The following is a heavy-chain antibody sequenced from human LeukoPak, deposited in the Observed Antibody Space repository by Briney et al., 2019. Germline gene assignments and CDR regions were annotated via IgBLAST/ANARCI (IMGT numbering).Heavy chain of an antibody. Sequence: ASVKVSCKASGYTFTGYYMHWVRQAPGQGLEWMGWINPNSGGTNYAQKFQGRVTMTRDMSISTAYMELSRLRSDDTAVYYCARGRHYYGSGSYLVWGQGTLVTVSS. V-gene: IGHV1-2*02. J-gene: IGHJ4*02. CDR1: GYTFTGYY. D-gene: IGHD3-10*01. CDR3: ARGRHYYGSGSYLV. CDR2: INPNSGGT.